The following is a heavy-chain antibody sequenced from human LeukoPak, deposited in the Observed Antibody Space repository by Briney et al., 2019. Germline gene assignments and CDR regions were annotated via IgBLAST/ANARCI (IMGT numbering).Heavy chain of an antibody. CDR1: GGSISSYY. CDR3: ARERVTAHYYYYYYMDV. CDR2: IYYSGST. J-gene: IGHJ6*03. V-gene: IGHV4-59*01. D-gene: IGHD2-21*02. Sequence: PSETLSLTCTVSGGSISSYYWSWIRQPPGKGLELIGYIYYSGSTNYNPSLKSRVTISVDTSKNQFSLKLSSVTAADTAVYYCARERVTAHYYYYYYMDVWGKGTTVTVSS.